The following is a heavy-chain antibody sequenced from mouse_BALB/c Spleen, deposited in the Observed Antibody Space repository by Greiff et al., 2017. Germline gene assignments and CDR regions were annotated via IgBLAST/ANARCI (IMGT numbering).Heavy chain of an antibody. CDR1: GFTFSSYA. Sequence: EVKLVESGGGLVKPGGSLKLSCAASGFTFSSYAMSWVRQTPEKRLEWVASISSGGSTYYPDSVKGRFTISRDNARNILYLQMSSLRSEDTAMYYCARGDYGNYVGFAYWGQGTLVTVSA. CDR3: ARGDYGNYVGFAY. CDR2: ISSGGST. J-gene: IGHJ3*01. V-gene: IGHV5-6-5*01. D-gene: IGHD2-1*01.